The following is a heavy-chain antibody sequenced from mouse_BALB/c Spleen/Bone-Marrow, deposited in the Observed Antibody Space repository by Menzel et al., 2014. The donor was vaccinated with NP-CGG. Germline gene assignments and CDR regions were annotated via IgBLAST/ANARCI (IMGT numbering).Heavy chain of an antibody. CDR3: TRDGKGNYDYAMDY. CDR1: GFTFSSYT. J-gene: IGHJ4*01. CDR2: ISSGGSYT. Sequence: DVKLVESGGGLVKPGGSLKLPCAASGFTFSSYTMSWVRQTPEKRLEWVATISSGGSYTYYPDSVKGRFTISRDNAKNTLYLQMSSLESEDTAMYYCTRDGKGNYDYAMDYWGQGTSVTVSS. D-gene: IGHD2-1*01. V-gene: IGHV5-6-4*01.